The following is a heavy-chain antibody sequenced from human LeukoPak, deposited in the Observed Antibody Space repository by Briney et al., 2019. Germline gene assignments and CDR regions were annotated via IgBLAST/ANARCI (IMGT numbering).Heavy chain of an antibody. CDR3: TRDPSDSKYVSY. CDR1: RFTVSNNY. D-gene: IGHD2-21*02. V-gene: IGHV3-66*02. J-gene: IGHJ4*02. Sequence: GDSLRLSCAASRFTVSNNYMSWVRQAPGKGLEWVSAIYSDGSTHYADSVKGRFTISRDNSKNTLYLQMNSLRAEDTAVYYCTRDPSDSKYVSYWGQGTLVTVSS. CDR2: IYSDGST.